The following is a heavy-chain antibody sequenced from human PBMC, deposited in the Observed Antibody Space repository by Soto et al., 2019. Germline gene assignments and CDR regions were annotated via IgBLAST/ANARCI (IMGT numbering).Heavy chain of an antibody. CDR1: GFTFSSYG. CDR2: ISYDGSNK. J-gene: IGHJ4*02. CDR3: AKDPPPAVSSWYSYFDY. Sequence: QVQLVESGGGVVQPGRSLRLSCAASGFTFSSYGMHWVRQAPGKGLEWVAVISYDGSNKYYADSVKGRFTISRDNSKNTLYLQMNRLRAEDTAVYYWAKDPPPAVSSWYSYFDYWGQGTLVTVSS. D-gene: IGHD6-13*01. V-gene: IGHV3-30*18.